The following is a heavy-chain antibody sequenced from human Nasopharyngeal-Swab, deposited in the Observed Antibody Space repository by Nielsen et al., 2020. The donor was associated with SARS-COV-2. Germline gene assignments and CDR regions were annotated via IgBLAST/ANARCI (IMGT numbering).Heavy chain of an antibody. CDR1: GFTFSSDA. J-gene: IGHJ4*02. D-gene: IGHD3-22*01. CDR2: ISYDGSNK. CDR3: ATTPLDGSGFSYGFDY. Sequence: GGSLRLSCVVSGFTFSSDAMHWVRQAPGKGLEWVAVISYDGSNKSYADSVEGRFTISRDNSKNTLYLQMNSLRAEDTAVYYCATTPLDGSGFSYGFDYWGQGTLVTVSS. V-gene: IGHV3-30-3*01.